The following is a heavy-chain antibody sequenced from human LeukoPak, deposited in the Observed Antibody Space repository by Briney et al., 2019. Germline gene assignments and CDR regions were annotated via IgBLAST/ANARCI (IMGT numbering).Heavy chain of an antibody. CDR3: ARLAVPPGNRGWYYEH. CDR1: EFIFSNYW. V-gene: IGHV3-7*03. Sequence: PGGPLRLSCVASEFIFSNYWMSWVRQGPGEGPEWVANLNQGGNEKYYVDSVRGRFTISRDNAKKSLDLQMNSLRVEDTAIYYCARLAVPPGNRGWYYEHWGQGTLVTVSS. CDR2: LNQGGNEK. J-gene: IGHJ4*02. D-gene: IGHD2-2*01.